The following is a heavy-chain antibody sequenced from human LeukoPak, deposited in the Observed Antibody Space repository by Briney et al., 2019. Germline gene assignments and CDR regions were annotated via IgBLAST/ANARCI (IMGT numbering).Heavy chain of an antibody. CDR2: IIPIFGTA. J-gene: IGHJ5*02. Sequence: PVKVSCKASGGTFSSYAISWVRQAPGQGLEWMGRIIPIFGTANYAQKFQGRVTITTDESTSTAYMELSSLRPEDTAVYYCARDTPSTVTTTRQKYNWFDPWGQGTLVTVSS. CDR3: ARDTPSTVTTTRQKYNWFDP. D-gene: IGHD4-17*01. V-gene: IGHV1-69*05. CDR1: GGTFSSYA.